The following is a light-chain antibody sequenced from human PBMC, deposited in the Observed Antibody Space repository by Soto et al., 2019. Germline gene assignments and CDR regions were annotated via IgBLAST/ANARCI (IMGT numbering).Light chain of an antibody. J-gene: IGKJ1*01. CDR3: QHYSGDRTT. CDR1: QSVSSN. Sequence: EVVMTQSPATLSVSPGERATLSCRASQSVSSNLAWYQQKPGQAPRLLIYGASTRAAGIPVRFSGSGSATEFTLTISSLQSDDFATYYCQHYSGDRTTFGQGTKVEI. V-gene: IGKV3D-15*01. CDR2: GAS.